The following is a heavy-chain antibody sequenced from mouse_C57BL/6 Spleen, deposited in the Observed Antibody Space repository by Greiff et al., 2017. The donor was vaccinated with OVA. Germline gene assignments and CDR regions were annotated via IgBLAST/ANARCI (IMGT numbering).Heavy chain of an antibody. Sequence: VQLQQSGAELAKPGASVKLSCKASGYTFTSYWMHWVKQRPGPGLEWIGYINPSSGYTKYNQKFKDKATLTADKSSSTAYMQLSRLTYEDSAVYYGARGVKSTVVTAYFDYWGQGTTLTVSS. CDR1: GYTFTSYW. D-gene: IGHD2-2*01. CDR3: ARGVKSTVVTAYFDY. V-gene: IGHV1-7*01. J-gene: IGHJ2*01. CDR2: INPSSGYT.